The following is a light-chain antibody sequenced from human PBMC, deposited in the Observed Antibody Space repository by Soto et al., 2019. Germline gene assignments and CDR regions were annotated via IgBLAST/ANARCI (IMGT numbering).Light chain of an antibody. CDR2: EVS. CDR1: SSDVGAYNY. V-gene: IGLV2-14*01. CDR3: SAFATSRAYV. Sequence: QSVLTQPASVSGSPGQSITISCTGTSSDVGAYNYVSWYQQQSGKAPKLLIHEVSSRPAGVSDRFSGSKSGNTASLTISGLQAEDEADYYCSAFATSRAYVFGIGTKV. J-gene: IGLJ1*01.